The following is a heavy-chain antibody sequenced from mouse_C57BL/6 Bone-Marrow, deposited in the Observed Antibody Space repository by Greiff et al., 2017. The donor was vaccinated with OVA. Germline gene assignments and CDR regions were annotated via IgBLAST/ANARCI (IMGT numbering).Heavy chain of an antibody. CDR3: ARGYDGSSHYDAMDY. V-gene: IGHV5-17*01. CDR2: ISSGSSTI. J-gene: IGHJ4*01. D-gene: IGHD1-1*01. Sequence: DVQLVESGGGLVKPGGSLKLSCAASGFTFSDSGMHWVRQAPEKGLEWVAYISSGSSTIYYADTVKGRFTLSRDNDKNTLFLQMTRLRSKATAMYYCARGYDGSSHYDAMDYWGQGTSVTVSA. CDR1: GFTFSDSG.